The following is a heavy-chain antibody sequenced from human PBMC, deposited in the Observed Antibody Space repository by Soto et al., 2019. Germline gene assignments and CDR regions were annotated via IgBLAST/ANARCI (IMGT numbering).Heavy chain of an antibody. J-gene: IGHJ5*02. CDR2: INTDGSST. D-gene: IGHD4-4*01. CDR3: ANRPRDGYSNWFDP. V-gene: IGHV3-74*01. Sequence: GGSLRLSCAASGLTFSSYWMHWVRQAPGKGLVWVSRINTDGSSTTYADSVKGRFTISRDNTKNTLYLQMNSLRAEDTAVYYCANRPRDGYSNWFDPWGQGTLVTVSS. CDR1: GLTFSSYW.